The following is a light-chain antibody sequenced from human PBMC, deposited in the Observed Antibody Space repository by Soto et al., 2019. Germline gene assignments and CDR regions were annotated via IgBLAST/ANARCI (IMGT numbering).Light chain of an antibody. CDR1: QSVSSN. CDR3: HKYNKRPPQFT. J-gene: IGKJ3*01. V-gene: IGKV3D-15*01. CDR2: GAS. Sequence: EIVMTQSPATLSVSPGERATLSCRASQSVSSNLAWYQQKPGQAPRLLIYGASTRDTGIPARFSGSESGTEFPLTISSLQSEEFAVFYCHKYNKRPPQFTFGPGTKVDIK.